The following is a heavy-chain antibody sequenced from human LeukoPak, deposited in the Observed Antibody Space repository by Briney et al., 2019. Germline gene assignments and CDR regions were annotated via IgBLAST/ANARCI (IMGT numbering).Heavy chain of an antibody. Sequence: SETLSLTCAVYGGSFSGYYWSWIRQPPGKGLDWIGEINHSGSTNYNPSLKSRVTISVDTSKNQFSLKLSSVTAADTAVYYCARAVSSSSTVDYWGQGTLVTVSS. CDR2: INHSGST. D-gene: IGHD6-13*01. J-gene: IGHJ4*02. CDR3: ARAVSSSSTVDY. CDR1: GGSFSGYY. V-gene: IGHV4-34*01.